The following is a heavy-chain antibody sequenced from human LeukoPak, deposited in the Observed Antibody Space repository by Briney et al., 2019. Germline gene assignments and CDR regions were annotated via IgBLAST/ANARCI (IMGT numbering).Heavy chain of an antibody. CDR2: INHSGST. CDR1: GGSFSGYY. Sequence: SETLSLTCAVYGGSFSGYYWSWIRQPPGKGLEWIGEINHSGSTNYNPSLKSRVTISVDTSKNQFSLKLSSVTAADTAVYYCARALGCSGGSCYYYYYGMDVWGQGTTVTVSS. CDR3: ARALGCSGGSCYYYYYGMDV. D-gene: IGHD2-15*01. J-gene: IGHJ6*02. V-gene: IGHV4-34*01.